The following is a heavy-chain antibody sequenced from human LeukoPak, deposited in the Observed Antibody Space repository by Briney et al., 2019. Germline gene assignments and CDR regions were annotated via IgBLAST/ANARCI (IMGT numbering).Heavy chain of an antibody. D-gene: IGHD1-26*01. CDR3: VRGYMGATSYFDY. Sequence: GASVKVSCEASGYTFTTYGFSWVRQAPGQGLEWMGWISAFNGNTNYAHKFQGRVTLTTDTSTSTAYMELRSLRSDDTAVYYCVRGYMGATSYFDYWGQGTLVTVSS. J-gene: IGHJ4*02. V-gene: IGHV1-18*01. CDR1: GYTFTTYG. CDR2: ISAFNGNT.